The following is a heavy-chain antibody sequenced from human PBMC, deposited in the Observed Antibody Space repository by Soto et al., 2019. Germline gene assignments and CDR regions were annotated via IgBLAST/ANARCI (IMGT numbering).Heavy chain of an antibody. CDR2: IFPNGNT. V-gene: IGHV4-4*07. Sequence: NPSETLSLTCTVSRGYVNTFHWSWVRQPAGKGLEWIGRIFPNGNTDYSPSLKSRVTLSVDTSKNQISLNLTSVTAADMAVYYCARDMHAGFTHYFDPWGQGTLVTVSS. D-gene: IGHD1-26*01. CDR1: RGYVNTFH. J-gene: IGHJ5*02. CDR3: ARDMHAGFTHYFDP.